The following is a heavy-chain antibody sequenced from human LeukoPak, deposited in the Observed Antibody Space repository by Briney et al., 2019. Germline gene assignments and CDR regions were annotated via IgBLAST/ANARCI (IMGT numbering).Heavy chain of an antibody. D-gene: IGHD3-22*01. J-gene: IGHJ4*02. CDR3: ARDQGGYYYDSSGYFY. Sequence: GGSLRLSCAASGFTFSSYEMNWVRQAPGKGLEWVSYISSSGSTIYYADSVKGRFTISRDNAKNSLYLQMNSLRAEDTAVYYCARDQGGYYYDSSGYFYWGQGTLVTVSS. V-gene: IGHV3-48*03. CDR2: ISSSGSTI. CDR1: GFTFSSYE.